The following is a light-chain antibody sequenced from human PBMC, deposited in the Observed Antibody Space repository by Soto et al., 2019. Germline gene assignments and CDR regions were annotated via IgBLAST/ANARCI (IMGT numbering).Light chain of an antibody. J-gene: IGKJ1*01. CDR1: QSISSW. V-gene: IGKV1-5*01. Sequence: EIQMTQSPSSLSASVGDRVTITCRASQSISSWLAWYQQKPGKAPKLLIYDASSLESGVPSRFSGSGSGTEFTLTISSLQSDDIAVYYCQQYHNWPAFGQGTKVDIK. CDR2: DAS. CDR3: QQYHNWPA.